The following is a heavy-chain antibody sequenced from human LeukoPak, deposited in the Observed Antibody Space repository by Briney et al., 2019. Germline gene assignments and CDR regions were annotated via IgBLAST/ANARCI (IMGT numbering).Heavy chain of an antibody. D-gene: IGHD6-19*01. Sequence: ASVKVSCRAPGYTFSNYDINWVRQATGQGPEWMGWMNPNNGNTGYALKFQGRVTMTRSTSICTAYMELSSLTSEDTAVYYCARGGAVAGSNWFDPWGQGTLVTVSS. CDR1: GYTFSNYD. CDR2: MNPNNGNT. J-gene: IGHJ5*02. CDR3: ARGGAVAGSNWFDP. V-gene: IGHV1-8*02.